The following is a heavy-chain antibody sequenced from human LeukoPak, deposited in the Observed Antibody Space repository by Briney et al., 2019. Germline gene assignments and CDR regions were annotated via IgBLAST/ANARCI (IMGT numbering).Heavy chain of an antibody. J-gene: IGHJ4*02. CDR1: GFTFSSYE. D-gene: IGHD6-19*01. CDR3: ARDKGSSGWQFDY. Sequence: GGSLRLSCAASGFTFSSYEMNWVRRAPGKGLEWVSYISSSGSTMYYTESVKDRFTISRDNAKNSLYLQMNSLRAEDTAVYYCARDKGSSGWQFDYWGQGTLVSVSS. CDR2: ISSSGSTM. V-gene: IGHV3-48*03.